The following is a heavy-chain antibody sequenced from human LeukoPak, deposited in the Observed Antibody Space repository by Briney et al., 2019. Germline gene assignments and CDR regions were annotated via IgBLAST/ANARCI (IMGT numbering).Heavy chain of an antibody. CDR2: IIPIFGTA. J-gene: IGHJ6*02. CDR1: GGTFSSYA. D-gene: IGHD3-10*01. Sequence: SVEVSCKASGGTFSSYAISWVRQAPGQGLEWMGGIIPIFGTANYAQKFQGRVTITADESTSTAYMELSSLRSEDTAVYYCARDQITMVRGVVYYYYGMDVWGQGTTVTVSS. V-gene: IGHV1-69*13. CDR3: ARDQITMVRGVVYYYYGMDV.